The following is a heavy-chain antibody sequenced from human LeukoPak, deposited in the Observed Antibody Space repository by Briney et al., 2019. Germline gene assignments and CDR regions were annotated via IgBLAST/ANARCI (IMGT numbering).Heavy chain of an antibody. D-gene: IGHD3-10*01. CDR3: ARAELLWFGEVMGFDY. Sequence: NTSETLSLTCTDSGGSISSYYWSWIRQPPGKGLEWIGYIYYSGSTNYNPSLKSRVTISVDTSKNQFSLKLSSVTAADTAVYYCARAELLWFGEVMGFDYWGQGTLVTVSS. J-gene: IGHJ4*02. CDR2: IYYSGST. CDR1: GGSISSYY. V-gene: IGHV4-59*01.